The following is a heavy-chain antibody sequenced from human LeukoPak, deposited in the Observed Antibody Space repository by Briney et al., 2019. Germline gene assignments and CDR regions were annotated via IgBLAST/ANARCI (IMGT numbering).Heavy chain of an antibody. J-gene: IGHJ5*02. CDR3: ARQYCSGGSCLNWFDP. V-gene: IGHV5-51*01. CDR1: GYSFSSYW. CDR2: IYPGDSDT. Sequence: GESLKISCKGSGYSFSSYWIGWVRQMPGKGLEWMGIIYPGDSDTRYSPSFQGQVTISADKSISTAYLQWSSLKASDTAMYYCARQYCSGGSCLNWFDPWGQGTLVTVSS. D-gene: IGHD2-15*01.